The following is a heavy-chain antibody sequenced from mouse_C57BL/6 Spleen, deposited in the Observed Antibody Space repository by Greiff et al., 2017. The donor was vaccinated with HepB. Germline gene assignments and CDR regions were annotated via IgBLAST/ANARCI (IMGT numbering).Heavy chain of an antibody. D-gene: IGHD1-1*01. J-gene: IGHJ1*03. CDR3: ARGDYYGSSLWYFDV. CDR1: GYTFTSYW. Sequence: QVQLQQPGAELVRPGSSVTLSCKASGYTFTSYWMHWVKQTPIQGLEWIGNIDPSDSDTHYNQKFKDKATVTVDKSSSTAYMQLSSRTSEDSAVYYCARGDYYGSSLWYFDVWGTGTTVTVSS. CDR2: IDPSDSDT. V-gene: IGHV1-52*01.